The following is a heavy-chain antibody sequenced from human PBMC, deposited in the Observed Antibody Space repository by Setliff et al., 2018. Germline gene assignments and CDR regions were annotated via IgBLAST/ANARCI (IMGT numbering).Heavy chain of an antibody. CDR3: ARHTIAMSTIISYFDY. D-gene: IGHD3-10*01. CDR2: IYYSGST. Sequence: SETLSLSCAASGFTFSSYWMSWVRQPPGKGLEWVATIYYSGSTYSNPSLKSRLIISVDAPDNQFSVKLSSVTAADTAVYYCARHTIAMSTIISYFDYWGQGTLVTVSS. J-gene: IGHJ4*02. V-gene: IGHV4-39*01. CDR1: GFTFSSYW.